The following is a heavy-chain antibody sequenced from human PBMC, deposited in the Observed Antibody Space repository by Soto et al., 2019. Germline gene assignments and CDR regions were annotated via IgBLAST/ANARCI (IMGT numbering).Heavy chain of an antibody. CDR3: ATLGDYGAIDY. V-gene: IGHV4-34*01. D-gene: IGHD4-17*01. J-gene: IGHJ4*02. CDR2: INHSGST. CDR1: GGSFSGYY. Sequence: QVQLQQWGAGLLKPSETLSLTCAVYGGSFSGYYWSWIRQPPGKGLEWIGEINHSGSTNYNPSLNSRVTISVDTSKNQFSLKLSSVTAADTAVYYCATLGDYGAIDYWGQGTLVTVSS.